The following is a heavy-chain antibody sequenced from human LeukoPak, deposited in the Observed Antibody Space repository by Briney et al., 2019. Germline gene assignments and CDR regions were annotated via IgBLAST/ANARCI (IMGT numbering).Heavy chain of an antibody. CDR1: GGSFSGYY. J-gene: IGHJ4*02. V-gene: IGHV4-34*01. CDR2: LNYRGST. D-gene: IGHD3-22*01. CDR3: ARGPPTDYYDSSGFYYVFDY. Sequence: SETLSLTCAVYGGSFSGYYWSWIRQPPGKGLEWIGELNYRGSTNYNPSLKSRVTISVDTSKNQFSLKLSSVTAADTAVYFCARGPPTDYYDSSGFYYVFDYWGQGTLVTVSS.